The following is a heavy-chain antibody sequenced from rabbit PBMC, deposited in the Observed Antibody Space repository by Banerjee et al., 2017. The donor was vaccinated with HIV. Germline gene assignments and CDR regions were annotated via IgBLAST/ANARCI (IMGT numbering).Heavy chain of an antibody. Sequence: QQQLEESGGGLVKPEGSLTLTCKASGFTLSSYWMCWVRQAPGKGLEWIGCIYPNYVSTDYASWAKGRFTISKTSSTTVTLQMTSLTAADTATYFCARDLFRYGGSSYSVWGPGTLVTVS. CDR2: IYPNYVST. CDR3: ARDLFRYGGSSYSV. D-gene: IGHD8-1*01. CDR1: GFTLSSYW. J-gene: IGHJ6*01. V-gene: IGHV1S45*01.